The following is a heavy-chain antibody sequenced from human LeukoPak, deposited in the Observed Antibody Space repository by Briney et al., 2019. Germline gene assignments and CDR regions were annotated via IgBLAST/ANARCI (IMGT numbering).Heavy chain of an antibody. J-gene: IGHJ3*02. D-gene: IGHD4-11*01. CDR2: ISSSSSTI. V-gene: IGHV3-48*01. CDR1: GFTFSSYS. CDR3: ARDYQTTPDGAFDI. Sequence: GGSLRLSCAASGFTFSSYSMNWVRQAPGKGLEWISYISSSSSTIYYSDSVKGRFTISRDNAKNSLYLQMNSLRAEDTAVYYCARDYQTTPDGAFDIWGQGTMVTVSS.